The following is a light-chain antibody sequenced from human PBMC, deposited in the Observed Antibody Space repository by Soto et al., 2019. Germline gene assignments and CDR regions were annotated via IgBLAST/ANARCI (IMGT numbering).Light chain of an antibody. V-gene: IGKV3-20*01. CDR1: QSIDRGY. CDR3: QKYGSSPLT. J-gene: IGKJ4*01. CDR2: GAS. Sequence: IVLTQTPGTLSLSPGDRGTLSCRASQSIDRGYLAWYQQKPGQAPRLLIYGASTRATGVPHRFSGSGSGSDFTLTISGLEPEDFAVYYCQKYGSSPLTFGGGTKVEIK.